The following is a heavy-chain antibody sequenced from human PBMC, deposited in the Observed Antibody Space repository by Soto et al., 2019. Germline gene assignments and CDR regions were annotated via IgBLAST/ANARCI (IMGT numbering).Heavy chain of an antibody. Sequence: QVQLQESGPGLVKPSQTLSLTCTVSGGSISSGGYYWSWIRQHPGKGLEWIGYIYYSGSTYYNPSHKSRFTKSVDTSKKQVSLKLSSVTAADTAVYYCARRGYSYGFSLGMDVWGQGTTVTVSS. V-gene: IGHV4-31*03. CDR3: ARRGYSYGFSLGMDV. CDR2: IYYSGST. J-gene: IGHJ6*02. D-gene: IGHD5-18*01. CDR1: GGSISSGGYY.